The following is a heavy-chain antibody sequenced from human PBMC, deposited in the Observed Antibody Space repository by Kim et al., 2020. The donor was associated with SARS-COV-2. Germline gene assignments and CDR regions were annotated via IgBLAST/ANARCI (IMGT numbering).Heavy chain of an antibody. Sequence: GGSLRLSCAASGFTFGDYAMHWVRQAPGKGLEWVSGISWNSGSIGYADSVKGRFTISRDNAKNSLYLQMNSLRAEDTALYYCAKGSSSGYYRDGDIDNWGQGTLVTVSP. CDR1: GFTFGDYA. D-gene: IGHD3-22*01. V-gene: IGHV3-9*01. J-gene: IGHJ4*02. CDR2: ISWNSGSI. CDR3: AKGSSSGYYRDGDIDN.